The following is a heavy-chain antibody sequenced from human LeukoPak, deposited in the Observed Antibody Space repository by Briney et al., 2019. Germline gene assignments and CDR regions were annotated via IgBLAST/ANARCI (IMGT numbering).Heavy chain of an antibody. Sequence: PSETLSLTCTVSGGSISNYYWSWIRQPPGKGLEWIGYIYYSGSTNYNPSLKSRVTISVDTSKNRFSLKLSSVTAADTAVYYCARYSSSSPFDPWGQGTLVTVSS. CDR3: ARYSSSSPFDP. CDR2: IYYSGST. J-gene: IGHJ5*02. D-gene: IGHD6-6*01. V-gene: IGHV4-59*01. CDR1: GGSISNYY.